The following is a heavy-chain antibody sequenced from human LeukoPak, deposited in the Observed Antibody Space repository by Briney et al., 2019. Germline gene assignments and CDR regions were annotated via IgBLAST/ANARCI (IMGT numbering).Heavy chain of an antibody. Sequence: GGSLRLSCAASGFTFSSYGMHWVRQAPGKGLEWVAVISYDGSNKYYADSVKGRFTISRDKSRNTLYLQMNSLRVEDTAVYYCARRGIRGYYYDYWGQGALVTVSS. V-gene: IGHV3-30*03. J-gene: IGHJ4*02. CDR1: GFTFSSYG. CDR2: ISYDGSNK. CDR3: ARRGIRGYYYDY. D-gene: IGHD3-22*01.